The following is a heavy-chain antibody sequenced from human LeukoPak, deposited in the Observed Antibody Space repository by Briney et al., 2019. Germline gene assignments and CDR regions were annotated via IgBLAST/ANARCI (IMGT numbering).Heavy chain of an antibody. D-gene: IGHD5-18*01. CDR3: ARDHSAGRHYFDH. CDR2: IWSDGNKK. Sequence: PGGSLRLSCAASGFTFSSYGMHWVRQAPGKGLEWVAVIWSDGNKKYYADSVKGRSTISRGNSKNTPYLQMNSLRAEDTAVYYCARDHSAGRHYFDHWGQGTLVTVSS. V-gene: IGHV3-33*08. CDR1: GFTFSSYG. J-gene: IGHJ4*02.